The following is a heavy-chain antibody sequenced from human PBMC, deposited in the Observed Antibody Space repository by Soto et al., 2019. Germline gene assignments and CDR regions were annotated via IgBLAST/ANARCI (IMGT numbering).Heavy chain of an antibody. CDR2: ISGSGGST. Sequence: PVGSLRLSCAASGFTFSSYAMSWCLQSAVKGLEWVSAISGSGGSTYYADSVKGRFTISRDNSKNTLYLQMNSLRAEDTAVYYCAKDGHLWFGPFFQHWGQGTQVTVSS. CDR1: GFTFSSYA. CDR3: AKDGHLWFGPFFQH. V-gene: IGHV3-23*01. D-gene: IGHD3-10*01. J-gene: IGHJ1*01.